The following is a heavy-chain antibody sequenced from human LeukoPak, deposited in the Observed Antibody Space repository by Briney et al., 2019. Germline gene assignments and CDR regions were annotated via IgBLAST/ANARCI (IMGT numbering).Heavy chain of an antibody. D-gene: IGHD1-7*01. CDR1: GYTFTSYY. CDR2: ISYDGSNK. CDR3: AKARLPTNNWYSDSFDS. J-gene: IGHJ3*01. V-gene: IGHV3-30*18. Sequence: SCKASGYTFTSYYMHWVRQAPGKGLEWVAVISYDGSNKYYADSVKGRFTISRDNSKNTLYLQMNSLRTEDTALYYCAKARLPTNNWYSDSFDSWGQGTLVTVS.